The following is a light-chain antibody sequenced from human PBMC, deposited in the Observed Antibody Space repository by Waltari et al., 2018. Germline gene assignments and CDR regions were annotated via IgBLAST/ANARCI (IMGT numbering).Light chain of an antibody. Sequence: QSVLTQPPSASGTPGQRVTISCSGSGSNIGSNTVNWYQQPPGTAPKLLLYSNNQRPSGVPDRFSGSKSGTSASLAISGLQSEDEADYYCAAWDDSLNGWVFGGGTKLTVL. CDR2: SNN. J-gene: IGLJ3*02. CDR3: AAWDDSLNGWV. CDR1: GSNIGSNT. V-gene: IGLV1-44*01.